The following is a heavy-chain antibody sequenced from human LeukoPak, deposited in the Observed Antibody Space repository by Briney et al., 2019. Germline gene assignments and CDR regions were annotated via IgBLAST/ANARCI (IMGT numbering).Heavy chain of an antibody. J-gene: IGHJ3*02. Sequence: EGSLRLSCAGSAFTLGSHSMHWVRQAPGKGLVWVAGISYDGRSTYYADSLKGRFTVSKDTSKNTLYLEMDSLRAEDTAVYYCARDSRGYCSSTSCSPFDIWGQGTMVTVSS. CDR2: ISYDGRST. D-gene: IGHD2-2*01. CDR3: ARDSRGYCSSTSCSPFDI. CDR1: AFTLGSHS. V-gene: IGHV3-30*04.